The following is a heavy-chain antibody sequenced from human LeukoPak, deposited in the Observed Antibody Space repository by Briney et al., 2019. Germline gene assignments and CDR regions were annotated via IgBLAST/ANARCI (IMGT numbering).Heavy chain of an antibody. J-gene: IGHJ4*02. D-gene: IGHD2-2*01. V-gene: IGHV3-7*04. CDR3: ARVGYCSSTSCPPEDY. Sequence: GGSLRLSCAASGFSFSSYTVNWVRQAPGKGLEWVANIKQDGSEKYYVDSVKGRFTISRDNAKNSLYLQMNSLRAEDTAVYYCARVGYCSSTSCPPEDYWGQGTLVTVSS. CDR1: GFSFSSYT. CDR2: IKQDGSEK.